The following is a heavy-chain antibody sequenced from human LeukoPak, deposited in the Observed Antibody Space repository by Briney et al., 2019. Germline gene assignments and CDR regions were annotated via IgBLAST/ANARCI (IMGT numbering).Heavy chain of an antibody. CDR3: ARDLSSSGLFDP. Sequence: SETLSLTCAVYGGSFSGYYWSWIRQPPGKGLEWIGEINHSGSTNYNPSLKSRVTISVDTSKNQFSLKLSSVTAADTAVYYCARDLSSSGLFDPWGQGTLVTVSS. CDR2: INHSGST. V-gene: IGHV4-34*01. J-gene: IGHJ5*02. CDR1: GGSFSGYY. D-gene: IGHD6-6*01.